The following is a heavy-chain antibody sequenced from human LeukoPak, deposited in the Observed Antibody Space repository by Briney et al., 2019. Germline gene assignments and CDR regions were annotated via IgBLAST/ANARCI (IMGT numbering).Heavy chain of an antibody. D-gene: IGHD5-18*01. CDR3: GHSQAPHAAMVVNWFES. Sequence: SGPTLVHPTQTLTLTCTFSAFSGGPDAVGGAWIRHPSIKALEHLALIHWDDDERYSPSLESTLTITKDTSKDHVVLTMTNLDPVDTGTYYCGHSQAPHAAMVVNWFESWGQGTLVTVSS. V-gene: IGHV2-5*02. J-gene: IGHJ5*01. CDR1: AFSGGPDAVG. CDR2: IHWDDDE.